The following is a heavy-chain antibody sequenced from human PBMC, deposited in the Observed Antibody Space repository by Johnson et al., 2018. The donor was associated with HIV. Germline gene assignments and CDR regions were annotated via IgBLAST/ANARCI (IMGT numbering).Heavy chain of an antibody. V-gene: IGHV3-64*04. CDR1: GFTFSSYA. J-gene: IGHJ3*02. CDR2: ISSNGGST. CDR3: VRWGSGWSAFDI. Sequence: QVQLVESGGGLVQPGGSLRLSCAASGFTFSSYAMHWVRQAPGKGLEYVSAISSNGGSTYYVDSVRGRFTISRDNAKNSLYLQMNSLRAEDTAVYFCVRWGSGWSAFDIWGQGTMVTVSS. D-gene: IGHD6-19*01.